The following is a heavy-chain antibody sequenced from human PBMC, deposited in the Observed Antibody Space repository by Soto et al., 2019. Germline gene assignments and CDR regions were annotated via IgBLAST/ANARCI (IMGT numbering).Heavy chain of an antibody. CDR1: GGSISSYY. CDR2: IYYSGST. CDR3: ARRYGGNLDY. J-gene: IGHJ4*02. V-gene: IGHV4-59*08. D-gene: IGHD2-15*01. Sequence: QVQLQESGPGLVKPSETLSLTCTVSGGSISSYYWSWIRQPPGKGLEWIGYIYYSGSTNYNPSLKSRVTISVDTSKNQFSLKLSSVTAAGTAVYYCARRYGGNLDYWGQGTLVTVSS.